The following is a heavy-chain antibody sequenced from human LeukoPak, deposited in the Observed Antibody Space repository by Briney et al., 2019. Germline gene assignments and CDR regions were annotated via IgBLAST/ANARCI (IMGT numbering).Heavy chain of an antibody. CDR1: GFTFTSHW. D-gene: IGHD2-21*02. J-gene: IGHJ3*02. CDR3: ARDDSGDFNDAFDI. V-gene: IGHV3-7*01. CDR2: IKQDGNEK. Sequence: GGSLRLSCGASGFTFTSHWMSWVRQAPGKGLEWVANIKQDGNEKYYVESVKGRFTISRDNAKNSLYLQMNSLRAEDTAVYYCARDDSGDFNDAFDIWGQGTMVTISS.